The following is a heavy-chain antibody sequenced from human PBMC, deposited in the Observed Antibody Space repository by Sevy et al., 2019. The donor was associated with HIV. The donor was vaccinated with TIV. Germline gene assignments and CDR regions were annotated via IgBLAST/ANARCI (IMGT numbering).Heavy chain of an antibody. D-gene: IGHD3-22*01. V-gene: IGHV3-7*03. CDR3: ATSTMMAASSLFDY. J-gene: IGHJ4*02. CDR1: ELTFDNYW. CDR2: INADGSDT. Sequence: GGSLRLSCTASELTFDNYWMSWVRQAPGQGPEWVAAINADGSDTYYADSVKGRFTIPRDNAKESLFLQMNNLRADDTAMYYCATSTMMAASSLFDYWGRGTLVTVSS.